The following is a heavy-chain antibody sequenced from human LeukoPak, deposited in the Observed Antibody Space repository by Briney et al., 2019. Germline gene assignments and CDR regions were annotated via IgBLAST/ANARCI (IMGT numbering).Heavy chain of an antibody. Sequence: ASETLSLTCSVSSGSISSYYWSWLRQPAGKGLEWIGRTYTSGSTNYNPSLKSRVTMSVDTSKNQFSLKLSSVTAADTAVYYCARECRTTDGMDVWGQGTTVTVSS. CDR3: ARECRTTDGMDV. CDR2: TYTSGST. CDR1: SGSISSYY. V-gene: IGHV4-4*07. D-gene: IGHD1-7*01. J-gene: IGHJ6*02.